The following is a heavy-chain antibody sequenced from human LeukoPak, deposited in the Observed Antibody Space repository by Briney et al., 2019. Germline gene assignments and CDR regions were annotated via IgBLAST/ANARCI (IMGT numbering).Heavy chain of an antibody. CDR3: ARYYYDSSGYYYFDY. D-gene: IGHD3-22*01. V-gene: IGHV3-11*01. CDR2: ISSSATTI. J-gene: IGHJ4*02. Sequence: GGSLRLSCAASGSTFSDYYMSWIRQAPGKGLEWVSYISSSATTIYYADSVKGRFTISRDNAKNSLYLQMNSLRAEDTAVYYCARYYYDSSGYYYFDYWGQGTLVTVSS. CDR1: GSTFSDYY.